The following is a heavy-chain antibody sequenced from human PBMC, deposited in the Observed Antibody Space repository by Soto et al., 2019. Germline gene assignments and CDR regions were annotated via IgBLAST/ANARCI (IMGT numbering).Heavy chain of an antibody. Sequence: GASVKVSCKASGYTFTTYGIIWVRQAPGQGLEWMGWISAYNGNTNYAQKLQGRVTMTTDTSTSTAYRELSSLRSEDTAVYYCARPSLRYFDWLLHYYYYYYMDVWGKGTTVTVSS. V-gene: IGHV1-18*01. CDR2: ISAYNGNT. J-gene: IGHJ6*03. CDR3: ARPSLRYFDWLLHYYYYYYMDV. D-gene: IGHD3-9*01. CDR1: GYTFTTYG.